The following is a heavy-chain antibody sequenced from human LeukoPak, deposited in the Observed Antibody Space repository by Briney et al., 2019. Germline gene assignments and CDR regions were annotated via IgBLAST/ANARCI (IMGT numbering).Heavy chain of an antibody. D-gene: IGHD3-10*01. V-gene: IGHV4-30-4*01. CDR1: GGSISSGDYY. CDR2: IYSSGST. CDR3: ARGTLWFGEFLAFDI. J-gene: IGHJ3*02. Sequence: SEALSLTCIVSGGSISSGDYYWSWIRQAPGKGLEWIGYIYSSGSTSYNPSLRSRVSMSVDTSKNQFSLKLSSVTAADTAVYYCARGTLWFGEFLAFDIWGQGTMVTVSS.